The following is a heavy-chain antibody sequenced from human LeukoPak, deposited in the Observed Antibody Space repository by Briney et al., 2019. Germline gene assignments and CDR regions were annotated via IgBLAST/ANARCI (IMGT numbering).Heavy chain of an antibody. CDR1: GGSISSYY. CDR3: ASRKLGNDY. V-gene: IGHV4-59*01. CDR2: IYYTET. Sequence: SETLSLTCTVSGGSISSYYWSWIRQPPGKGLEWIGYIYYTETSYNPSLKSRVTISADTSRDQFSLKLSSVTAADTAVYYCASRKLGNDYWGQGILVTVTS. J-gene: IGHJ4*02. D-gene: IGHD7-27*01.